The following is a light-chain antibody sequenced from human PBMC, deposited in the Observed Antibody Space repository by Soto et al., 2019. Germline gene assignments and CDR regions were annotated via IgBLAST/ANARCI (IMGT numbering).Light chain of an antibody. V-gene: IGLV1-40*01. J-gene: IGLJ2*01. CDR2: GNS. CDR3: QSYDSSLSGSV. CDR1: SSNIGAGYD. Sequence: QSVLTQPPSVSGAPGQRVTISCTASSSNIGAGYDVHWYQQLPGTAPKLLIYGNSNRPSGVPDRFSGSKSGTSASLAIPGLQAEDEADYYCQSYDSSLSGSVFGGGTQLTVL.